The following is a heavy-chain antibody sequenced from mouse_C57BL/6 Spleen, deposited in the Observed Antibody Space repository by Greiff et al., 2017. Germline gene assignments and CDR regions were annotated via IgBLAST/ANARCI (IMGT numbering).Heavy chain of an antibody. CDR2: INYDGSST. V-gene: IGHV5-16*01. CDR3: ARYSNSHWYFDV. Sequence: EVKLVESEGGLVQPGSSMKLSCTASGFTFSDYYMAWVRQVPEKGLEWVANINYDGSSTYYLDSLKSRFIISRDNAKNILYLQMSSLKSEDTATYYCARYSNSHWYFDVWGTGTTVTVSS. J-gene: IGHJ1*03. D-gene: IGHD2-5*01. CDR1: GFTFSDYY.